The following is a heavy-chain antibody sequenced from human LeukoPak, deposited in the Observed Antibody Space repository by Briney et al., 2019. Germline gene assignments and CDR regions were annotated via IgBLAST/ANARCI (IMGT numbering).Heavy chain of an antibody. CDR2: ISSNGGST. D-gene: IGHD6-19*01. J-gene: IGHJ1*01. CDR1: GFTFSSFA. CDR3: VRPTMGTVARYFQH. V-gene: IGHV3-64D*06. Sequence: GGSLRLSCSVSGFTFSSFAMYWVRQAPGKGLEFVSGISSNGGSTTYADSVRGRFTISRDNFRDTLYLQMDSLRTDDTAVYYCVRPTMGTVARYFQHWGQGSLVIVSS.